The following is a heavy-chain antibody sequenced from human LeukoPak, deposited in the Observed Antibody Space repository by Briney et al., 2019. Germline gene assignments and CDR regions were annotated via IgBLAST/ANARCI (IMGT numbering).Heavy chain of an antibody. V-gene: IGHV5-51*01. D-gene: IGHD2-21*02. J-gene: IGHJ3*02. Sequence: GESLKISCKGSGYSFTSYWIGCVRQMPGKGLEWIGIIYPGDSDTRYSPSFQCQVTISADKSISTAYLQWSSLKASDTAMYYCASSLYCGGDCYHDAFDIWGQGTMVTVSS. CDR2: IYPGDSDT. CDR3: ASSLYCGGDCYHDAFDI. CDR1: GYSFTSYW.